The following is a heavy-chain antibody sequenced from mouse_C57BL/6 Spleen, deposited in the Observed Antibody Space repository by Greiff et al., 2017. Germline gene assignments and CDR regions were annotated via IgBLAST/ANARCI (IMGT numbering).Heavy chain of an antibody. CDR3: ARLTTVVAYYFDY. D-gene: IGHD1-1*01. Sequence: EVQVVESGGGLVQPGGSLSLSCAASGFTFTDYYMSWVRQPPGKALEWLGFIRNKANGYTTEYSACVKGRFTISRDNSQSILYLQMNALRAEDSATYYCARLTTVVAYYFDYWGQGTTLTVSS. CDR2: IRNKANGYTT. CDR1: GFTFTDYY. V-gene: IGHV7-3*01. J-gene: IGHJ2*01.